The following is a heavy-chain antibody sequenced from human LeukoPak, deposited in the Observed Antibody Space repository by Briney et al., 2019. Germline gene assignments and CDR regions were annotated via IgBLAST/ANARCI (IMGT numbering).Heavy chain of an antibody. CDR1: GGSISSSSYY. V-gene: IGHV4-39*01. CDR2: IYYSGST. Sequence: SETLSLTCTVSGGSISSSSYYWGWIRQPPGKGLEWIGSIYYSGSTYYNPSLKSRVTISVDTSKNQFSLKLSSVTAADTAVYYCASHERRVGQQLVPGWFDPWGQGTLVTVSS. CDR3: ASHERRVGQQLVPGWFDP. J-gene: IGHJ5*02. D-gene: IGHD6-13*01.